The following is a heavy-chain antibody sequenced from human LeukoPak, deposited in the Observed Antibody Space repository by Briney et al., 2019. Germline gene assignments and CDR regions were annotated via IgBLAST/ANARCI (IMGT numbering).Heavy chain of an antibody. CDR3: ARVKYTSLWHPVDS. CDR1: GDSMNSGGYH. V-gene: IGHV4-31*03. CDR2: IYDSGST. D-gene: IGHD1-26*01. Sequence: PSETLSLTCTVSGDSMNSGGYHCNWIRQRPGKGLEWIGYIYDSGSTYYSPSLKSRLTISVDTSKNQFSLRLNSVTAADTAVYYCARVKYTSLWHPVDSWGQGALVTVSS. J-gene: IGHJ4*02.